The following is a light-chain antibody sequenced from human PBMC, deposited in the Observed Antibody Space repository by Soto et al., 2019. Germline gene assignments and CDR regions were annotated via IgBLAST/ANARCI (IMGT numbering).Light chain of an antibody. CDR2: GAD. CDR3: LLSYNGARV. J-gene: IGLJ3*02. CDR1: TGAVTSGLY. Sequence: QAVVTQEPSLTVSPGGTVTLTCGSSTGAVTSGLYPYWFQQKPGQAPRTLIYGADNSPSWTPARFSGSLLGDKAALTLSGAQPEDEAVYYCLLSYNGARVFGGGTKVTVL. V-gene: IGLV7-46*01.